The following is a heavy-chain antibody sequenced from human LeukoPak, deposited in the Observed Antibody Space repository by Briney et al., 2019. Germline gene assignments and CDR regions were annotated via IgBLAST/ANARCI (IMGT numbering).Heavy chain of an antibody. D-gene: IGHD6-19*01. CDR2: INHSGST. Sequence: SETLSLTCAVYGGSFSGYHWSWIRQPPGKGLEWIGEINHSGSTNYNPSLKSRVTISVDTSKNQFSLKLSSVTAADTAVYYCARGNEVSSGWPGVDYWGQGTLVTVSS. V-gene: IGHV4-34*01. CDR3: ARGNEVSSGWPGVDY. CDR1: GGSFSGYH. J-gene: IGHJ4*02.